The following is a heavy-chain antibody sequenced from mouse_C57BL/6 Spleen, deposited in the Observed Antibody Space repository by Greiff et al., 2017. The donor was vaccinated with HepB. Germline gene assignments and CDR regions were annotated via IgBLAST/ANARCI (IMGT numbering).Heavy chain of an antibody. V-gene: IGHV1-19*01. Sequence: VQLKESGPVLVKPGASVKMSCKASGYTFTDYYMNWVKQSHGKSLEWIGVINPYNGGTSYNQKFKGKATLTVDKSSSTAYMELNSLTSEDSAVYYCARSVYYGSSHGYFDVWGTGTTVTVSS. D-gene: IGHD1-1*01. CDR1: GYTFTDYY. CDR3: ARSVYYGSSHGYFDV. CDR2: INPYNGGT. J-gene: IGHJ1*03.